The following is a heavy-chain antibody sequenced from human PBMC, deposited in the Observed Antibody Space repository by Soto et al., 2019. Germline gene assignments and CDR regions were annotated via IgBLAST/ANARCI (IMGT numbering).Heavy chain of an antibody. Sequence: ASVKVSCKASGYTFTGYYMHWVRQAPGQGLEWMGWINPNSGGTNYAQKFQGWVTMTRDTSISTAYMELSRLRSDDTAVYYCARGFGGHYGDYFGYWGQGTLVTVSS. CDR1: GYTFTGYY. D-gene: IGHD4-17*01. J-gene: IGHJ4*02. CDR2: INPNSGGT. CDR3: ARGFGGHYGDYFGY. V-gene: IGHV1-2*04.